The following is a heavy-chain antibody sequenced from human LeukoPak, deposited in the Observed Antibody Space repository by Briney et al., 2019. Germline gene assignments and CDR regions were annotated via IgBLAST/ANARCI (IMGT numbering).Heavy chain of an antibody. V-gene: IGHV3-21*01. CDR2: ISSSSSYI. J-gene: IGHJ4*02. Sequence: PGGSLRLSCAASGFTFSSCSMNWVRQAPGKGLEWVSSISSSSSYIYYADSVKGRFTISRDNAKNSLYLQMNSLRAEDTAVYYCASQYDFWSGYYPTPYYFDYWGQGTLVTVSS. CDR3: ASQYDFWSGYYPTPYYFDY. D-gene: IGHD3-3*01. CDR1: GFTFSSCS.